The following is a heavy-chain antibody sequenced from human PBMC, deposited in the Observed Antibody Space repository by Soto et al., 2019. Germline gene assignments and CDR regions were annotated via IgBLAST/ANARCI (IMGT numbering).Heavy chain of an antibody. Sequence: ASVKVSCKVSGYTLTELSMHWVRQAPGKGLEWMGGFDPEDGETIYAQKFQGRVTMTEDTSTDTAYMELSSLRSEDTAVYYCATALRYFDWTDHDYWGQGTLVTVSS. CDR1: GYTLTELS. D-gene: IGHD3-9*01. J-gene: IGHJ4*02. V-gene: IGHV1-24*01. CDR2: FDPEDGET. CDR3: ATALRYFDWTDHDY.